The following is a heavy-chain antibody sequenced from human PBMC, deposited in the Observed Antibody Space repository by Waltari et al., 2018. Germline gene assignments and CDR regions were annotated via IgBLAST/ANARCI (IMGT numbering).Heavy chain of an antibody. D-gene: IGHD3-3*01. CDR3: AREDFWSGYRRGSYYYYMDV. J-gene: IGHJ6*03. Sequence: QVQLQESGPGLVKPSETLSLTCTVSGGSISSYYWSWIRQPPGKGLEWIGYIYYSGSTTYNPSLKSRVTISVDTSKNQFSLKLSSVTAADTAVYYCAREDFWSGYRRGSYYYYMDVWGKGTTVTISS. CDR2: IYYSGST. CDR1: GGSISSYY. V-gene: IGHV4-59*01.